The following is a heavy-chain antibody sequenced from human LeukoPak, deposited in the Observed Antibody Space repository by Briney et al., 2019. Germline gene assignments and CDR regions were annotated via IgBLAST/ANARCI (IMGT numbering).Heavy chain of an antibody. Sequence: ASVKVSCKASGYTLTSYYMHWVRQAPGQGLEWMGIINPSGGSTSYAQKFQGRVTMTRDTSTSTVYMELSSLRSEDTAVYYCARDPVGQQLADYWGQGTLVTVSS. CDR1: GYTLTSYY. V-gene: IGHV1-46*01. D-gene: IGHD6-13*01. CDR3: ARDPVGQQLADY. J-gene: IGHJ4*02. CDR2: INPSGGST.